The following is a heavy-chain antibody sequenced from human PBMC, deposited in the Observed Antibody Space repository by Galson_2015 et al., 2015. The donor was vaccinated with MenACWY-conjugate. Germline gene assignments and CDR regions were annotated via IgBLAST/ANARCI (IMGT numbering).Heavy chain of an antibody. CDR1: GFTFSSYS. V-gene: IGHV3-48*04. CDR3: ARGDYGMDV. J-gene: IGHJ6*02. Sequence: SPRLSCAASGFTFSSYSLNWVRQAPGKGLEGVSYISSSSRTIYYADSVKGRFTISRDNAKNSLYLQMNSLRAEDTAVYYCARGDYGMDVWGQGTTVTASS. CDR2: ISSSSRTI.